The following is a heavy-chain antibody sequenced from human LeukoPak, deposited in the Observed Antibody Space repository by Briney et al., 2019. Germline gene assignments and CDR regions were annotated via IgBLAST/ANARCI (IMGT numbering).Heavy chain of an antibody. CDR1: GGSISSSSYY. Sequence: SETLSLTCTVSGGSISSSSYYWGWIRQPPGKGLEWIGSIYYSGSTYYNPSLKSRVTISVDTSKNQFSLKLSSATAADTAVYYCAGETGGGGYFDYWGQGTLVTVSS. CDR2: IYYSGST. CDR3: AGETGGGGYFDY. D-gene: IGHD2-8*02. V-gene: IGHV4-39*07. J-gene: IGHJ4*02.